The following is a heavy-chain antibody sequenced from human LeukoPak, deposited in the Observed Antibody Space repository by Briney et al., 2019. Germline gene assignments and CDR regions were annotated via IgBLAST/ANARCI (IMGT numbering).Heavy chain of an antibody. D-gene: IGHD3-10*01. CDR2: VKPDTGAT. CDR1: GYVFTAYY. Sequence: ASVKLSRKTSGYVFTAYYIHWVRQAPGQGLEWLGFVKPDTGATNSAQQLQGRVSMTSDASVTTAYMELSGLTSDDTALYFCARERPTLLTRIRGIATAPDHWGQGTLVTVSS. CDR3: ARERPTLLTRIRGIATAPDH. V-gene: IGHV1-2*02. J-gene: IGHJ5*02.